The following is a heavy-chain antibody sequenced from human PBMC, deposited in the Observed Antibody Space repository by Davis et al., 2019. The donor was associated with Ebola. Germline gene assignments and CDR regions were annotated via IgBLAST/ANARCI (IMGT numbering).Heavy chain of an antibody. V-gene: IGHV1-69*13. J-gene: IGHJ4*02. CDR2: IIPMFSTT. CDR1: EGTFSNYV. CDR3: ARGPWRDRSGDYPAITFLDY. Sequence: SVKVSYKASEGTFSNYVISWVRQAPGQGLEWMGGIIPMFSTTHYAQKFQGRVTITADESTSVAYMELNSLRSEDTAVYYCARGPWRDRSGDYPAITFLDYWGQGILVAVSS. D-gene: IGHD3-22*01.